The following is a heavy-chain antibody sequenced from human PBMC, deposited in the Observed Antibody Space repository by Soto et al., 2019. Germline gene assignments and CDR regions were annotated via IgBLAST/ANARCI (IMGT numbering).Heavy chain of an antibody. Sequence: SVKVSCKASGGTFSSFPISWVRQAPGQGLEWMGGIIPLFDTTNYAQKFQGRVTITADKSTSTTYMELSSLRSEDTAVYYCARASVYYDSSGSPKSDWFDPWGQGTLVTVSS. J-gene: IGHJ5*02. CDR2: IIPLFDTT. V-gene: IGHV1-69*06. D-gene: IGHD3-22*01. CDR3: ARASVYYDSSGSPKSDWFDP. CDR1: GGTFSSFP.